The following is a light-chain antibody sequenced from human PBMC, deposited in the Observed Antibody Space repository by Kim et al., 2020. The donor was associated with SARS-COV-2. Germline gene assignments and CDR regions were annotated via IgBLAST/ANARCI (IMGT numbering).Light chain of an antibody. CDR2: YDS. CDR1: NIGSKR. J-gene: IGLJ2*01. Sequence: APGKAARITCGGNNIGSKRVHWYQQKPGQAPVLVIYYDSDRPSGIPERFSGSNSGNTATLTISRVEAGDEADYYCQVWDNSSDHVVFGGGTQLTVL. V-gene: IGLV3-21*04. CDR3: QVWDNSSDHVV.